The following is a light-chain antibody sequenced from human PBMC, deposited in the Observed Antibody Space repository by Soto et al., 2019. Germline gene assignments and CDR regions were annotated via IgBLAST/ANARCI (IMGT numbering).Light chain of an antibody. CDR1: QRITTY. CDR2: TSG. V-gene: IGKV1-39*01. Sequence: IQMTQSPSSLSASVGDRVTITCRASQRITTYLNWYQQKPGNAPKLLITTSGTLQRGVPSRFTGSWSGTDFTLTITSLQREDFATYFCQQTYSTPYTFGLGTKLEIK. J-gene: IGKJ2*01. CDR3: QQTYSTPYT.